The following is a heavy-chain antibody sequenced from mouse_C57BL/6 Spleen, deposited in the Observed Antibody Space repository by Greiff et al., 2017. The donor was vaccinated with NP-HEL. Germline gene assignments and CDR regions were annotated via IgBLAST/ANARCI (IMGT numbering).Heavy chain of an antibody. J-gene: IGHJ3*01. CDR1: GYAFSSSW. Sequence: QVQLKQSGPELVKPGASVKISCKASGYAFSSSWMNWVKQRPGKGLEWIGRIYPGDGDTNYNGKFKGKATLTADKSSSTAYMQLSSLTSEDSAVYFCARAAAQATPWFAYWGQGTLVTVSA. D-gene: IGHD3-2*02. CDR2: IYPGDGDT. CDR3: ARAAAQATPWFAY. V-gene: IGHV1-82*01.